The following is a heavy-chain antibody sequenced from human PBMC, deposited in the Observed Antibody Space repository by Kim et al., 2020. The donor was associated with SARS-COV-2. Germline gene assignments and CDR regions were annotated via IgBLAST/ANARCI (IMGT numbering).Heavy chain of an antibody. CDR1: GFTFRNYM. CDR2: IKEDGSER. J-gene: IGHJ4*02. Sequence: RGSLRLSCAASGFTFRNYMMSWVRQAPGKGLEWVARIKEDGSERYFVDSVKGRFTISRDNAKNSLFLQMDSLRAEDTAVYFCARGGSCSAWGQGTLVTVSS. D-gene: IGHD2-15*01. V-gene: IGHV3-7*01. CDR3: ARGGSCSA.